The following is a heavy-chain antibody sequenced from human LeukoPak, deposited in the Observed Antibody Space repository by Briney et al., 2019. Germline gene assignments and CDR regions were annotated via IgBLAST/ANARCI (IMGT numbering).Heavy chain of an antibody. CDR1: GGSINNYY. D-gene: IGHD2-2*02. J-gene: IGHJ5*01. Sequence: SETLSLTCTGSGGSINNYYWSWIRQSPGKGVEWIGYIYYSGRTIYNPSLRGRVTMSRNTSKNQFSLKLSSVTAADTAVYYCARYYCSSATCYTWWFDSWGQGTLVTVSS. V-gene: IGHV4-59*01. CDR3: ARYYCSSATCYTWWFDS. CDR2: IYYSGRT.